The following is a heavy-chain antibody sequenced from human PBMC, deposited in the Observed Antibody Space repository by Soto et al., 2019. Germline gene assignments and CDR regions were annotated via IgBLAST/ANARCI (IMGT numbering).Heavy chain of an antibody. CDR3: ARTGGYDDSFDY. V-gene: IGHV3-48*03. Sequence: GGSLRLSCAASGFTFSSYEMNWVRQAPGKGLELVSYISSSGSTTYYADSVKGRFTISRDNAKNSLYLQMSSLRAEDSAVYYCARTGGYDDSFDYWGQGTMVTVSS. CDR1: GFTFSSYE. J-gene: IGHJ4*02. CDR2: ISSSGSTT. D-gene: IGHD5-12*01.